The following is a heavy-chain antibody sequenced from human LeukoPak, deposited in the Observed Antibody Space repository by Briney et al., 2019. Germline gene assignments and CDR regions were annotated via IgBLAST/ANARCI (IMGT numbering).Heavy chain of an antibody. CDR3: ASLRITMIVVAEDSAFDI. CDR2: INPNSGGT. CDR1: GYTFTGYY. Sequence: ASVKVSCKASGYTFTGYYMHWVRQAPGQGLEWMGWINPNSGGTNYAQKFQGRVTMTRDTSISTAYMELSRLRSDDTAVYYCASLRITMIVVAEDSAFDIWGQGTMVTVSS. V-gene: IGHV1-2*02. J-gene: IGHJ3*02. D-gene: IGHD3-22*01.